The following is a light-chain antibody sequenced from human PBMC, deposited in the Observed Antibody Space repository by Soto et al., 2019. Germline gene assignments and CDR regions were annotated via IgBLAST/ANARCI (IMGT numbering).Light chain of an antibody. V-gene: IGKV3-11*01. CDR3: QQRSNWTRT. Sequence: IALTQSPATMSLSPGERATLSCRASQNISSYLIWYQQKPGQAPRILIYDVSNRATGIPARFSGSGSGTEFSLTISSLKYEDFAVYYCQQRSNWTRTFGGGTKVDIK. CDR2: DVS. CDR1: QNISSY. J-gene: IGKJ4*01.